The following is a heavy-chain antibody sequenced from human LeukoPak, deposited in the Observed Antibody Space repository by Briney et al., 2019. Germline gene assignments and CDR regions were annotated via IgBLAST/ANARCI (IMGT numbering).Heavy chain of an antibody. D-gene: IGHD4-11*01. Sequence: GASVKVSCKASGYTFTGYYMHWVRQAPGQGLEWMGWINPNSGGTNYAQKFQGRVTMTRDTSISTAYMELGRLRSDDTAVYYCARDCSTVHLASDWGQGTLVTVSS. V-gene: IGHV1-2*02. CDR1: GYTFTGYY. CDR2: INPNSGGT. CDR3: ARDCSTVHLASD. J-gene: IGHJ4*02.